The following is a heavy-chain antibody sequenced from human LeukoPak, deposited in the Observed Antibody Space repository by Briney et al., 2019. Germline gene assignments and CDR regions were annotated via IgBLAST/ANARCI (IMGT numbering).Heavy chain of an antibody. V-gene: IGHV3-30*04. CDR3: ARAEEIGDYGGTIDY. CDR1: GFTFSSYA. CDR2: ISYDGSNK. J-gene: IGHJ4*02. Sequence: GGSLRLSCAASGFTFSSYAMHWVRQAPGKGLEWVAVISYDGSNKYYADSVKGRFTISRDNSKNTLYLQMNSLRAEDTAVYYCARAEEIGDYGGTIDYWGQGTLVTVSS. D-gene: IGHD4-23*01.